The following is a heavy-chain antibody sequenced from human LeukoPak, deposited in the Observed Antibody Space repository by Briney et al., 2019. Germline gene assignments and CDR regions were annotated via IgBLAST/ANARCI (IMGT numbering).Heavy chain of an antibody. Sequence: PSETLSLTCAVSGGSISSSNWWSWVRQPPGKGLEWIGEIYHSGSTNYNPSLKSRVTISVDKSKNQFSLKLSSATAADTAVYYCARRYYYDSSGYYPIDYWGQGTLVTVSS. V-gene: IGHV4-4*02. CDR2: IYHSGST. CDR1: GGSISSSNW. J-gene: IGHJ4*02. CDR3: ARRYYYDSSGYYPIDY. D-gene: IGHD3-22*01.